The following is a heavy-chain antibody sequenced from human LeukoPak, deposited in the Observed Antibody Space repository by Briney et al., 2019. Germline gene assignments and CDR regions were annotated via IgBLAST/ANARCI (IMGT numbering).Heavy chain of an antibody. CDR3: ARGGLKYNWFDP. Sequence: ASVKVSCKASGYTFTGYYMHWVRQAPGQGLEWMGWINPNSGGTNYAQKFQGWVTMTRDTSISTAYMELSRLRSDDTAVYCCARGGLKYNWFDPWGQGTLVTVSS. CDR2: INPNSGGT. V-gene: IGHV1-2*04. J-gene: IGHJ5*02. CDR1: GYTFTGYY. D-gene: IGHD3-16*01.